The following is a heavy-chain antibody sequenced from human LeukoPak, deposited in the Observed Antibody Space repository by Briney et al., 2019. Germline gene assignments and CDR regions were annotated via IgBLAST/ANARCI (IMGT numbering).Heavy chain of an antibody. J-gene: IGHJ5*02. CDR1: GLTFSNYA. CDR2: IWFDGTAQ. V-gene: IGHV3-33*01. D-gene: IGHD3-22*01. CDR3: ARVNGPNSGYYYTLDR. Sequence: PGGTLRLSRAASGLTFSNYAMHGVREAPGGRLERVAVIWFDGTAQYTAAPVMGRFTNSRDSYERTLYLQMNRLRTEDTAVYYCARVNGPNSGYYYTLDRWGQGTPVTASS.